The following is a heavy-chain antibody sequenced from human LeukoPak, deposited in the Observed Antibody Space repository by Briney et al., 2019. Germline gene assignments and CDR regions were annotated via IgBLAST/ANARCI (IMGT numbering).Heavy chain of an antibody. V-gene: IGHV1-69-2*01. CDR2: VDPEDGET. D-gene: IGHD3-3*01. CDR3: ARGLSRTSGGLIFGVVILYYYYMDV. Sequence: ASVKVSCKVSGYTFTDYYMHWVQQAPGKGLEWMGLVDPEDGETIYAEKFQGRVTITADTSTDTAYMELSSLRSEDTAVYYCARGLSRTSGGLIFGVVILYYYYMDVWGKGTTVTVSS. J-gene: IGHJ6*03. CDR1: GYTFTDYY.